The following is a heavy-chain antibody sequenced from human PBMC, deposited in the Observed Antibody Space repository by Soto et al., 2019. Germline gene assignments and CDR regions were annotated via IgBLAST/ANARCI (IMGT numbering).Heavy chain of an antibody. CDR2: INHSGST. J-gene: IGHJ5*02. V-gene: IGHV4-34*01. Sequence: QVQLQQWGAGLLKPSETLSLTCAVYGGSFSGYYWSWIRQPPGKGLEWIGEINHSGSTNYNPSLKSRVTISVDTSKNQSSLKLSSVTAAATAVYYCARGRIVLVPARGWFDPWGQGTLVTVSS. CDR1: GGSFSGYY. CDR3: ARGRIVLVPARGWFDP. D-gene: IGHD2-2*01.